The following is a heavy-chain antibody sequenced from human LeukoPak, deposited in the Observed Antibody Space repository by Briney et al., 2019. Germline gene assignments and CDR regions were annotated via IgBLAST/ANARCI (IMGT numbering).Heavy chain of an antibody. CDR1: GFTFSNFW. V-gene: IGHV3-7*03. J-gene: IGHJ4*02. CDR2: IKQDETEK. Sequence: GALRLSCTASGFTFSNFWMGWVRQAPGKGLEWVANIKQDETEKFYLGSVKGRFTISRDNSKNMVYLQMNNLRADDTAVYYCAKSVVVITFRFDDWGQGALVTVSS. D-gene: IGHD2-15*01. CDR3: AKSVVVITFRFDD.